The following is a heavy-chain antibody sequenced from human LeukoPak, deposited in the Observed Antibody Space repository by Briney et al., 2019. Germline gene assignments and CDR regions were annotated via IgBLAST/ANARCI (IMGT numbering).Heavy chain of an antibody. Sequence: PSETLSLTCAVSGGSISSGGYSWSWIRQPPGKGLEWIGYIYHSGSTYYNPSLKSRVTISVDRSKNQFSLKLSSVTAADTAVYYCASRPGIGIQLWGALGNWYFDLWGRGTLVTVSS. V-gene: IGHV4-30-2*01. D-gene: IGHD5-18*01. CDR2: IYHSGST. J-gene: IGHJ2*01. CDR3: ASRPGIGIQLWGALGNWYFDL. CDR1: GGSISSGGYS.